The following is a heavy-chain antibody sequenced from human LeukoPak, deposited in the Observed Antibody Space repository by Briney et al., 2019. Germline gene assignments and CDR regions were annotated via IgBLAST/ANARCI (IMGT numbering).Heavy chain of an antibody. Sequence: PGGSLRLSCAASGFTFSNYAMSWVRQGPGKGLEWVSVIYSGDNTYYADSVKGRFTISRDNSKNTLYLQMNSLRAEDTAVYYCVRESSGSYFAYWGQGTLVTVSS. CDR2: IYSGDNT. CDR3: VRESSGSYFAY. CDR1: GFTFSNYA. D-gene: IGHD3-10*01. J-gene: IGHJ4*02. V-gene: IGHV3-53*01.